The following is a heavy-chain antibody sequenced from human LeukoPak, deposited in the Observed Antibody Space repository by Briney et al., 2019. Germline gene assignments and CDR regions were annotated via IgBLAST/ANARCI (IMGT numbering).Heavy chain of an antibody. V-gene: IGHV4-61*10. Sequence: SQTLSLTCTVSGGSISSGSYYWSWIRQPAGKGLEWIVYIYYSGSSNYNPSLKSRVTFSFDTSQNQFSLKLTSVTAADTAVYYCATSRDGYSFENWGQGTLVTVSS. J-gene: IGHJ4*02. CDR2: IYYSGSS. D-gene: IGHD5-24*01. CDR3: ATSRDGYSFEN. CDR1: GGSISSGSYY.